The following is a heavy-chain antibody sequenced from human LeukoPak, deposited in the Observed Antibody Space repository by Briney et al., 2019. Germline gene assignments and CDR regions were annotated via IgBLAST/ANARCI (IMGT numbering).Heavy chain of an antibody. CDR3: ARDFTLWWLRRGPTVLYDY. V-gene: IGHV1-8*01. D-gene: IGHD5-12*01. CDR1: GYTFTRYD. Sequence: AASVKVSCKASGYTFTRYDIIWVRQAPGQGLEWMAWMNPNSGVTACTQKFQGRVTMTRDTSISTAYMELSSLRSEDTAIYYCARDFTLWWLRRGPTVLYDYWGQGTLVTVSS. J-gene: IGHJ4*02. CDR2: MNPNSGVT.